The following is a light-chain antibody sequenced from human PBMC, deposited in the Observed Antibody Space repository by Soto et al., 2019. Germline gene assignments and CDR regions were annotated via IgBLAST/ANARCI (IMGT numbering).Light chain of an antibody. CDR1: QSVSSSY. CDR3: QQYGNSPFS. V-gene: IGKV3-20*01. Sequence: EIMLTQSPGTLSLSPGERATLSCRASQSVSSSYLAWYQQKPGQAPRLLIYDASSRATGIPDRFSGSGSGTEFTLAISRLEPEDFAVYYCQQYGNSPFSFGPGTKVDIK. J-gene: IGKJ3*01. CDR2: DAS.